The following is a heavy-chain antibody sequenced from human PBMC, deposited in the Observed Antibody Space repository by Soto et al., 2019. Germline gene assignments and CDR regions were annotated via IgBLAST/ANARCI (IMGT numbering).Heavy chain of an antibody. CDR2: IYFSGST. Sequence: SETLSLTCTVSGGSISSYYWSWIRQPPGKGLEWIGHIYFSGSTNYNPSLKSRVTISIDTSKNEFSLELSSVTAADTAVYYCARLNTPAHWGQGTLVTVSS. CDR1: GGSISSYY. CDR3: ARLNTPAH. J-gene: IGHJ4*02. V-gene: IGHV4-59*01.